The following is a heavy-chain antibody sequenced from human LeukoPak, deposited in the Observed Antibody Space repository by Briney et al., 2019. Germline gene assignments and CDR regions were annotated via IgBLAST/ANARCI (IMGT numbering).Heavy chain of an antibody. CDR1: GASISSDGYY. V-gene: IGHV4-31*03. J-gene: IGHJ4*02. CDR2: MFYTEIT. CDR3: TRYPCSNDCYPFDY. D-gene: IGHD2-21*02. Sequence: SQTLSLTCTVSGASISSDGYYWGWIRQHRGRGREWNGYMFYTEITYYNPSLKSRVTMSVDTSKNQFSLRLSSVTAADTAVYYCTRYPCSNDCYPFDYWGQGALVTVSS.